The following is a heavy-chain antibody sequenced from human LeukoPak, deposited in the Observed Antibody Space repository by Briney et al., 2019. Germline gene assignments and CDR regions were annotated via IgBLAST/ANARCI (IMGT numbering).Heavy chain of an antibody. CDR2: MNPNSGNT. CDR1: GYTFTSYD. V-gene: IGHV1-8*01. Sequence: ASVKVSCKASGYTFTSYDINWVRQATGQGLEWMGWMNPNSGNTGYAQKFQGRVTMTRNTSISTAYMELSSLRSEDTAVYYCAGGNEENWGSYFDFWGQGTLVTVSS. CDR3: AGGNEENWGSYFDF. D-gene: IGHD7-27*01. J-gene: IGHJ4*02.